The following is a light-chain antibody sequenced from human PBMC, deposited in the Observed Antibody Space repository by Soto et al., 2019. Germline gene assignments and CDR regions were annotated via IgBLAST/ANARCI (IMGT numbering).Light chain of an antibody. J-gene: IGLJ1*01. CDR1: SSDVGGYNY. CDR3: SSYAGSNNYV. Sequence: SALTQPPSASGSPGQSVTISCTGTSSDVGGYNYVSWYQQHPGKAPKLMIYEVSKRPSGVPDRFSGSKSGNTASLTVSGLQAEDEADYYCSSYAGSNNYVFGTGTKPTVL. V-gene: IGLV2-8*01. CDR2: EVS.